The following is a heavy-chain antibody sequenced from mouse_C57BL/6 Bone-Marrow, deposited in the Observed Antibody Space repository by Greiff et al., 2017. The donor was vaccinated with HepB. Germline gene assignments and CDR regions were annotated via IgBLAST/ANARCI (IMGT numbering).Heavy chain of an antibody. CDR1: GYTFTSYW. J-gene: IGHJ2*01. Sequence: QVQLQQPGPELVKPGASVKLSCKASGYTFTSYWMHWVKQRPGQGLEWIGNINPSNGGTNYNEKFKSKATLTVDKSSSTAYMQLSSLTSEDSAVYYCARHVSEGFYYFDYWGQGTTLTVSS. V-gene: IGHV1-53*01. D-gene: IGHD3-2*02. CDR3: ARHVSEGFYYFDY. CDR2: INPSNGGT.